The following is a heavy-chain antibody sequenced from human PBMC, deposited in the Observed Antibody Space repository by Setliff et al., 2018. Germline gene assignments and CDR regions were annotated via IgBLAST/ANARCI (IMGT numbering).Heavy chain of an antibody. Sequence: SETLSLTCTVSGDSINTPTYHWGRVRQPPGKGLEWIGLIYYTGITYYNPSLKSRVTISEDMSENQISLKLNPVTAADTAVYYCVRTFNGSPADRWGQGTLVTSPQ. D-gene: IGHD2-2*01. CDR3: VRTFNGSPADR. CDR1: GDSINTPTYH. V-gene: IGHV4-39*01. J-gene: IGHJ5*02. CDR2: IYYTGIT.